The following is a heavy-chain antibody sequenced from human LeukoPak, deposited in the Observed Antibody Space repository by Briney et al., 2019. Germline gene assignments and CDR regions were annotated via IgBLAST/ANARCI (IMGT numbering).Heavy chain of an antibody. CDR1: GGTFSSYA. D-gene: IGHD1-26*01. CDR2: IIPIYGTA. V-gene: IGHV1-69*05. Sequence: SVKVSCKASGGTFSSYAITGVGQAPGQGLEGMGGIIPIYGTANYAQKFQGRATITTDESTSTAYMELSSLRSEHTAVYYCARGHSGSYQAVHAFDIWGQGTMVTVSS. CDR3: ARGHSGSYQAVHAFDI. J-gene: IGHJ3*02.